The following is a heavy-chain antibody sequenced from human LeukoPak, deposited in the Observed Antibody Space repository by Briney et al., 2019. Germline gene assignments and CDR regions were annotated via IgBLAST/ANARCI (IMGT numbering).Heavy chain of an antibody. Sequence: GESLKISCKGSGYIFTSYWIGWVRQMPGKGLEWMGIIYPGDSDTRYSPSFQGQVTISADKFISTAYLQWSSLKASDSAMYYCATNTMFRGIHAFDIWGQGTMVTVSS. D-gene: IGHD3-10*01. CDR3: ATNTMFRGIHAFDI. V-gene: IGHV5-51*01. CDR2: IYPGDSDT. CDR1: GYIFTSYW. J-gene: IGHJ3*02.